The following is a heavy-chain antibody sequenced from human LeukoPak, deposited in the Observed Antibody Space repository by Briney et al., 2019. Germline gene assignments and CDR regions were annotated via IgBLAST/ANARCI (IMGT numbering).Heavy chain of an antibody. CDR3: ATAVNDYGDYGGGYYFDY. V-gene: IGHV1-24*01. Sequence: ASVKVSCKVSGYTLTELSMHWVRQAPGKGLEWMGGFDPEDGETIYAQKFRGRVTMTEDTSTDTAYMELSSLRSEDTAVYYCATAVNDYGDYGGGYYFDYWGQGTLVTVSS. J-gene: IGHJ4*02. CDR2: FDPEDGET. D-gene: IGHD4-17*01. CDR1: GYTLTELS.